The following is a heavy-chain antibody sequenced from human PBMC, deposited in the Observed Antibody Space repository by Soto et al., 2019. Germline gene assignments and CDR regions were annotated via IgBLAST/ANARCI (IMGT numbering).Heavy chain of an antibody. CDR2: IIPIFGTA. D-gene: IGHD6-19*01. V-gene: IGHV1-69*06. J-gene: IGHJ3*02. CDR3: AREKVEVAGRDAFYI. Sequence: QVPLVQSGAAVKKPGSSVKGSCKASGGTFSSYAIRWVRQAPGQGLEWMGGIIPIFGTANYAQNFQGRITINADKSTSTAYMELSSLRSEDTSVSYCAREKVEVAGRDAFYIWGKGTMVTFSS. CDR1: GGTFSSYA.